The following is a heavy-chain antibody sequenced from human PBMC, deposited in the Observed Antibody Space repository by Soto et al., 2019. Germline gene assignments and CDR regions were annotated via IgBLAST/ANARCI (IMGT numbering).Heavy chain of an antibody. D-gene: IGHD2-15*01. Sequence: QITLKESGPTLVKPTQTLTLTCTFSGFSLTTDRVGVGWIRQPPGEALEWLAVIYWDDSKTYRPSLESRLTITNDTSKNQVALTMTNMYALDTATYYCEHAFGGRYLFWGQGTLVTVSS. CDR3: EHAFGGRYLF. CDR1: GFSLTTDRVG. V-gene: IGHV2-5*02. CDR2: IYWDDSK. J-gene: IGHJ4*02.